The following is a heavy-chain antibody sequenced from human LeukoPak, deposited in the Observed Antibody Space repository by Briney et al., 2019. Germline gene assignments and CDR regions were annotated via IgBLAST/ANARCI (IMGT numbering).Heavy chain of an antibody. J-gene: IGHJ3*02. Sequence: GGSLRLSCAASGFTFGNYWMAWVRQAPGTGLQWVANMMEDESEEYYVDPVRGRFTISRDNAKNVLYLQMNSLRGEDTAVYYCARDRSAWYRKDAFDIWGQGTMVTVSS. CDR1: GFTFGNYW. CDR3: ARDRSAWYRKDAFDI. CDR2: MMEDESEE. D-gene: IGHD6-13*01. V-gene: IGHV3-7*01.